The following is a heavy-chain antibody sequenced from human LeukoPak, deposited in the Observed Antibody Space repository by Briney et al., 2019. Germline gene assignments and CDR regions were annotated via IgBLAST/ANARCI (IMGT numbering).Heavy chain of an antibody. CDR2: IYYSGST. J-gene: IGHJ4*02. CDR1: GGSISSSSYY. CDR3: AKIEQWLWGGDY. V-gene: IGHV4-39*07. D-gene: IGHD6-19*01. Sequence: RSSETLSLTCTVSGGSISSSSYYWGWIRQPPGKGLEWIGSIYYSGSTYYNPSLKSRVTISVDTSKNQFSLKLSSVTAADTAVYYCAKIEQWLWGGDYWGQGTLVTVSS.